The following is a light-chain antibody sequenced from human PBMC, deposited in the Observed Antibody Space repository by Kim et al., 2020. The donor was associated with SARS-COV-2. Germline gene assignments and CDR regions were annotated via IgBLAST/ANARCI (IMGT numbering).Light chain of an antibody. CDR3: QQYYTTPLT. J-gene: IGKJ4*01. CDR2: WAS. CDR1: QSVLYSSNNKNY. V-gene: IGKV4-1*01. Sequence: DIVMTQSPDSLAVSLGERATINCKSSQSVLYSSNNKNYLAWYQQKPGQPPKLLIYWASTRESGVPDRFSGSGSETDFTLTISSLQAEDVDVYYCQQYYTTPLTYGGGTKVDIK.